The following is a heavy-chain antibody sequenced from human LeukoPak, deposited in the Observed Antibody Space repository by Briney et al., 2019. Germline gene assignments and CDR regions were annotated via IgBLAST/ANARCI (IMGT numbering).Heavy chain of an antibody. Sequence: GGSLRLSCAASGFTFSSYAMSWVRQAPGKGLEWVSAISGSGGSTYYAESVRGRLTISRDNSNNTLNLQMNSLTSDDTAVYYCASASGGAATGFYFDLWGQGTLVTVSS. CDR1: GFTFSSYA. J-gene: IGHJ4*02. D-gene: IGHD6-13*01. V-gene: IGHV3-23*01. CDR2: ISGSGGST. CDR3: ASASGGAATGFYFDL.